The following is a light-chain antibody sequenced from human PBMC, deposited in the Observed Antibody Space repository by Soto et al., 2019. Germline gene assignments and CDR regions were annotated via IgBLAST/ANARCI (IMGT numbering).Light chain of an antibody. CDR1: QALSNY. CDR2: SAF. V-gene: IGKV1-9*01. CDR3: QQLSRYPLT. Sequence: DIPLTQSPSVLSASVGDTVTITCRASQALSNYLAWYQQKPWKAPDLLIYSAFTLQSGVPSRFSGSGSETEFSLTIRALQLEDFATYYCQQLSRYPLTFGGGTKVYIK. J-gene: IGKJ4*01.